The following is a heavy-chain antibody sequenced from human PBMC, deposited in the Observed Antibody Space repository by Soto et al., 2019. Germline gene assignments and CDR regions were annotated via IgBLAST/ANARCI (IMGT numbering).Heavy chain of an antibody. V-gene: IGHV4-4*02. CDR2: IYHSGST. Sequence: QVQLQESGPGLVKPSGTLSLTCAVSGGSISSSNWWRWVRQPPGKGLEWIGEIYHSGSTNYNPSLQIRVTVSVDKSKNQFSLNLSSVAAADTAVYYCARYRSPPPYSSSGYYYFDYWGQGTLVTVSS. D-gene: IGHD6-6*01. J-gene: IGHJ4*02. CDR1: GGSISSSNW. CDR3: ARYRSPPPYSSSGYYYFDY.